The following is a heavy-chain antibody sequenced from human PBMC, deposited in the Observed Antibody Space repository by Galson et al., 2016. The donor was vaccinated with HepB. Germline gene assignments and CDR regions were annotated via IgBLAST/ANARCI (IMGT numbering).Heavy chain of an antibody. Sequence: SLRLSCATSGFTFNNYAMSWVRQAPGKGLEWVSTIGESGGRTYYADSVRGRFTNSRDNSKNTLYLQMNSLRAEDTALYHCAKNWGYHYGPGSLKFDSWGQGTLVTVSS. CDR1: GFTFNNYA. CDR3: AKNWGYHYGPGSLKFDS. CDR2: IGESGGRT. V-gene: IGHV3-23*01. D-gene: IGHD3-10*01. J-gene: IGHJ4*02.